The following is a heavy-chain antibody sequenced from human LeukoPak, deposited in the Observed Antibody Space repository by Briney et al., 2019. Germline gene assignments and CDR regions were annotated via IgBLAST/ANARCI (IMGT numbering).Heavy chain of an antibody. V-gene: IGHV3-23*01. J-gene: IGHJ4*02. D-gene: IGHD6-13*01. Sequence: GGSLRLSCAASGFTFSSCAMTWVRQAPGKGLEWVSSIRGSGGSTYYADSVKGRFTISRENSKNTLYLQMNSLRAEDTAVYYCARESSWYALDYWGQGTLVTVSS. CDR2: IRGSGGST. CDR3: ARESSWYALDY. CDR1: GFTFSSCA.